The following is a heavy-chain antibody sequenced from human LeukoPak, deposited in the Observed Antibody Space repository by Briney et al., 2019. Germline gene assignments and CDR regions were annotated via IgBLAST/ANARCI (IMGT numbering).Heavy chain of an antibody. CDR2: IYYSGST. J-gene: IGHJ4*02. V-gene: IGHV4-38-2*02. CDR3: ARHRSRDGYNRIDY. CDR1: GYSISSGYY. Sequence: SETLSLTCTVSGYSISSGYYWGWIRQPPGKGLEWIGSIYYSGSTYYNPSLKSRVTISVDTSKNQFSLKLSSVTAADTAVYYCARHRSRDGYNRIDYWGQGTLVTVSS. D-gene: IGHD5-24*01.